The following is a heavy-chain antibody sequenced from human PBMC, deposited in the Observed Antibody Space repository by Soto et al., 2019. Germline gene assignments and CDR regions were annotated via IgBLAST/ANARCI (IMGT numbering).Heavy chain of an antibody. CDR2: INHSGST. Sequence: QVQLQQWGAGLLKPSETLALTCAGYGGSFSGYYWNWIRQPPGKGLEWIGEINHSGSTNYNPSLKSRVTISVDTSKNQFSLKLSSVTAADTVVYYCARGGAGGLIATAVSRCYWGKGTLVTFSS. CDR3: ARGGAGGLIATAVSRCY. D-gene: IGHD6-13*01. J-gene: IGHJ4*02. V-gene: IGHV4-34*01. CDR1: GGSFSGYY.